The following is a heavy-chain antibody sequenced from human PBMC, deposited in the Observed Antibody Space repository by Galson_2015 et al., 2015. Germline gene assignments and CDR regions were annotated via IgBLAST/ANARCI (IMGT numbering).Heavy chain of an antibody. CDR3: ARGHYYDSSGYYFDAFDI. J-gene: IGHJ3*02. CDR1: GYTFTSYY. CDR2: INPSGGST. V-gene: IGHV1-46*01. Sequence: SVKVSCKASGYTFTSYYMHWVRQAPGQGLEWMGIINPSGGSTSYAQKFQGRVTMTRDTSTSTVYMELSSLRSEDTAVYYCARGHYYDSSGYYFDAFDIWGQGTMVTVSS. D-gene: IGHD3-22*01.